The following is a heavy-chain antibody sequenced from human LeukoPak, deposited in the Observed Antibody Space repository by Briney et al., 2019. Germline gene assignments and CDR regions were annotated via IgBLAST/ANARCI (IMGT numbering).Heavy chain of an antibody. Sequence: SETLSLTCTVSGGSNSSGDYYWSWIRQPPGKGLEWIGYIYYSGSTYYNPSLKSRVTISVDTSKNQFSLKLSSVTAADTAVYYCARTTTTVTTGFDYWGQGTLVTVSS. CDR1: GGSNSSGDYY. D-gene: IGHD4-17*01. V-gene: IGHV4-30-4*01. CDR3: ARTTTTVTTGFDY. CDR2: IYYSGST. J-gene: IGHJ4*02.